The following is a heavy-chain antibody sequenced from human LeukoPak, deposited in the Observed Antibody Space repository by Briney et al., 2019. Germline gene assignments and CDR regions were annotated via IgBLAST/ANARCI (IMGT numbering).Heavy chain of an antibody. D-gene: IGHD3-22*01. CDR1: GGTFSSYA. CDR3: AREDYYDSSGDY. Sequence: ASVKVSCKASGGTFSSYAISWVRQAPGQGLEWMGWISAYNGNTNYAQKLQGRVTMTTDTSTSTAYMELRSLRSDDTAVYYCAREDYYDSSGDYWGQGTLVTVSS. CDR2: ISAYNGNT. V-gene: IGHV1-18*01. J-gene: IGHJ4*02.